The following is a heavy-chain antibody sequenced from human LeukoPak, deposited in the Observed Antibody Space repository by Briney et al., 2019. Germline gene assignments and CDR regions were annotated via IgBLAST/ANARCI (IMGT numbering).Heavy chain of an antibody. V-gene: IGHV1-18*01. Sequence: ASVKVSCKASGYTFTSYGISWVRQAPGQRLEWMGWISAYNGNTNYAQKLQGRVTMTTDTSTSTAYMELKGLRSDDTAVYYCARDSEYYYDSSGNFDYWGQGTLVTVSS. CDR3: ARDSEYYYDSSGNFDY. D-gene: IGHD3-22*01. J-gene: IGHJ4*02. CDR1: GYTFTSYG. CDR2: ISAYNGNT.